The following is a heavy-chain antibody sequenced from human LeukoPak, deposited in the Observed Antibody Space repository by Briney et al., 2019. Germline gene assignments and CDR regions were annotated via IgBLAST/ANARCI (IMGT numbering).Heavy chain of an antibody. Sequence: PGGSLRLSCAASGFTFSSYAMSWVRQAPGKGLEWVSGISWNSGGIGYADSVRGRFTISRDNAKNSLYLQMNSLRAEDTALYYCAKDHSSTTLRLLDYWGQGTLVTVSS. CDR3: AKDHSSTTLRLLDY. CDR2: ISWNSGGI. CDR1: GFTFSSYA. D-gene: IGHD4-17*01. J-gene: IGHJ4*02. V-gene: IGHV3-9*01.